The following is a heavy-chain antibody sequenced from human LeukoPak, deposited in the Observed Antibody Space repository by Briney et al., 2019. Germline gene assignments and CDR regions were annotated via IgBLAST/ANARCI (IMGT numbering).Heavy chain of an antibody. CDR3: SRRTFPNDAFDV. J-gene: IGHJ3*01. CDR2: ISGSGSDI. D-gene: IGHD1-7*01. CDR1: GFTFSTFS. Sequence: GGSLRLSCAASGFTFSTFSMNWVRQTPGKGLEWVSAISGSGSDIYYADSVKGRFTISRDNPKRSLYLQMNSLRAEDTAVSYCSRRTFPNDAFDVWGQGTVVTVSS. V-gene: IGHV3-21*01.